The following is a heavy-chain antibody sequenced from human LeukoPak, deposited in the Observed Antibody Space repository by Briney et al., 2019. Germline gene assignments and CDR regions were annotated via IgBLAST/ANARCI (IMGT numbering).Heavy chain of an antibody. CDR1: GGSISSYY. J-gene: IGHJ4*02. CDR2: MYYSGST. V-gene: IGHV4-59*12. D-gene: IGHD4-17*01. Sequence: PSETLSLTCTVSGGSISSYYWSWIRQPPGKGLEWIGYMYYSGSTNYSPSLKSRVTISVDTSMNQFSLKLSSVTAADTAVYYCARASHDYGDYSHFDYWGQGTLVTVSS. CDR3: ARASHDYGDYSHFDY.